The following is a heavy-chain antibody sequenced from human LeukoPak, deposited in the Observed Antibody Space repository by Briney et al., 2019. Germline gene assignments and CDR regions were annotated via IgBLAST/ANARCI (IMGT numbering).Heavy chain of an antibody. J-gene: IGHJ4*02. D-gene: IGHD1-26*01. CDR1: GGSISSYY. CDR2: IYYSGST. CDR3: ARARGIYFDY. Sequence: SETLSLTCTVSGGSISSYYWSWIRQPPGKGLEWIGYIYYSGSTNYNPSLKSRVTISVDTSKNQFSLKLSSVTAAAKAVYYCARARGIYFDYWGQGTLVTVSS. V-gene: IGHV4-59*01.